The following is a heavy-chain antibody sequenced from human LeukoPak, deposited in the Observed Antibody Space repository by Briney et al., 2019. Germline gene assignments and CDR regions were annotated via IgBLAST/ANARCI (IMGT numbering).Heavy chain of an antibody. V-gene: IGHV4-59*01. J-gene: IGHJ3*02. Sequence: SETLSLTCTVSGGSISSYYWSWIRQPPGKGLEWIGYIYYSRSTNYNPSLKSRVTISVDTSKNQFSLKLSSVTAADTAVYYCARAGGYDIGAFDIWGQGTMVTVSS. CDR1: GGSISSYY. D-gene: IGHD2-15*01. CDR2: IYYSRST. CDR3: ARAGGYDIGAFDI.